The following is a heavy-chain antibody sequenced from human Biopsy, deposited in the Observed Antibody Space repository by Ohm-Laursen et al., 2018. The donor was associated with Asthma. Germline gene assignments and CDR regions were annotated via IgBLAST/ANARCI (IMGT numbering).Heavy chain of an antibody. CDR2: ITTDTGKA. V-gene: IGHV7-4-1*02. D-gene: IGHD4-17*01. Sequence: ASVTVSCQVSGYNFTKFAVNWVRLAPGQRFEWMGWITTDTGKATYAPDFAGRFVFSLDTSVSTAYLHISSLKAEDTGIYHCARVRNYGDLNNNYFGMDVWGQGTTVTVSS. CDR1: GYNFTKFA. CDR3: ARVRNYGDLNNNYFGMDV. J-gene: IGHJ6*02.